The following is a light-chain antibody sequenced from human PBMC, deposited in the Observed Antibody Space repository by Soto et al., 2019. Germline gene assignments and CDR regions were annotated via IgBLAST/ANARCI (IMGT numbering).Light chain of an antibody. J-gene: IGLJ3*02. CDR2: GNS. CDR1: SSNIGEGYD. CDR3: QSYDRSLSGRV. V-gene: IGLV1-40*01. Sequence: QPVLTQPPSVSGAPGQRVTISCTGSSSNIGEGYDVHWYQQLPGTAPKLLIYGNSNRPSGVPDRFSGSKSATSASLAITGLRGEDEAEYYCQSYDRSLSGRVFGGGTQRTVL.